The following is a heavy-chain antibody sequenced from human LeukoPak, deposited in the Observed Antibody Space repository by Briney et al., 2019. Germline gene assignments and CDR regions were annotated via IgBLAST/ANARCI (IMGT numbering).Heavy chain of an antibody. J-gene: IGHJ4*02. CDR3: ARGVEPLAANTLAY. V-gene: IGHV3-53*01. CDR1: GFTVITND. CDR2: LYSDGNT. D-gene: IGHD1-14*01. Sequence: GGSLRLSCAASGFTVITNDMTWVRQAPGEGLEWVSVLYSDGNTKYADSVQGRFTISRDNSKNTLYLEMNSLSPDDTAVYYCARGVEPLAANTLAYWGQGTLVTDSS.